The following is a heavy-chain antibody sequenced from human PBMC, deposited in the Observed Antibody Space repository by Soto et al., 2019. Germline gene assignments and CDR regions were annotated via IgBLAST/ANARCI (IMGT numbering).Heavy chain of an antibody. CDR2: IYYSGST. CDR1: GGSISSYY. J-gene: IGHJ4*02. CDR3: ARSGLVGAYFDY. D-gene: IGHD1-26*01. Sequence: SETLSLTCTVSGGSISSYYWSWIRQPPGKGLEWIGYIYYSGSTNYNPSLKSRVTISVDTSKNQFSLKLSSVTAADTAVYYCARSGLVGAYFDYWGQGTLVTVSS. V-gene: IGHV4-59*01.